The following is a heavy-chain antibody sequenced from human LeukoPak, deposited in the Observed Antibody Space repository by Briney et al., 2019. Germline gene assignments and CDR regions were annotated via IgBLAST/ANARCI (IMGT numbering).Heavy chain of an antibody. CDR3: AIENDITMIVVEMIDAFDI. J-gene: IGHJ3*02. D-gene: IGHD3-22*01. V-gene: IGHV1-2*06. CDR1: GYTFTGYY. Sequence: GASVKVSRKSSGYTFTGYYMHWVRQAPGPGLEWMGRINPNSGGTNYAQKFQGRVTMTRDTSISTAYMELSRLRADDTAVYYCAIENDITMIVVEMIDAFDIWGQGTMVTVSS. CDR2: INPNSGGT.